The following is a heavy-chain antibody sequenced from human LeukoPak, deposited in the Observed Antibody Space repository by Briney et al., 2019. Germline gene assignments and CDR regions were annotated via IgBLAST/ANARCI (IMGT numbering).Heavy chain of an antibody. CDR3: ARQYYYDSSGYLDWFDP. J-gene: IGHJ5*02. Sequence: ASVKVSCKASGYTFTSYDMNWVRQATGQGLEWMGWMNPNSGNTGYAQKFQGRVTMTRNTSISTAYMELSSLRSEDTAVYYCARQYYYDSSGYLDWFDPWGQGTLVTVSS. CDR2: MNPNSGNT. D-gene: IGHD3-22*01. V-gene: IGHV1-8*01. CDR1: GYTFTSYD.